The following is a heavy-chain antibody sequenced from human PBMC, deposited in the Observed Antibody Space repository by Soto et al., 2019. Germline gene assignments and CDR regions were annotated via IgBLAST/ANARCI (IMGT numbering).Heavy chain of an antibody. J-gene: IGHJ4*02. D-gene: IGHD3-16*01. CDR2: KSISGST. Sequence: SGTLSLTCTVSVASMSDYFWTWIRLPAGKRLEWIGRKSISGSTDYNPSLKGRASMSVDTSKNQFSLRLISVTAADTALYYCARSLGSAAGWSFDVWGQGILVTVSS. V-gene: IGHV4-4*07. CDR1: VASMSDYF. CDR3: ARSLGSAAGWSFDV.